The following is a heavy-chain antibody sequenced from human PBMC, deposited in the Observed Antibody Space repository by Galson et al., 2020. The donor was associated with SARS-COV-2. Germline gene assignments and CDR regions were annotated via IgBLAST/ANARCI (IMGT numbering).Heavy chain of an antibody. CDR1: GFTFSVLA. CDR3: AKDPGYVDG. J-gene: IGHJ4*02. Sequence: GGSLRLSCTASGFTFSVLAMSWVRQAPGKGLEGVSTITGTSGSAYYADSVKGRFTISRDNSKNTLYLQVNSLRVEDTAVYYCAKDPGYVDGWGQGILVTVSS. V-gene: IGHV3-23*01. CDR2: ITGTSGSA. D-gene: IGHD6-13*01.